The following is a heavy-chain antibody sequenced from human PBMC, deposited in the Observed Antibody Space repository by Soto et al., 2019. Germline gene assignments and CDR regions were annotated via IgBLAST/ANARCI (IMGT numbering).Heavy chain of an antibody. Sequence: PGESLKISCKGSGSSFTNYWIGWVRQMPGKGLEWMGIIFPGDSDTRYSPSFQGQVTISADKSISTAYLQWSSLKASDTAMYYCAGHGIGYCSGCSCYPVGYYYYGMDVWGQGTTVTVSS. D-gene: IGHD2-15*01. V-gene: IGHV5-51*01. CDR3: AGHGIGYCSGCSCYPVGYYYYGMDV. J-gene: IGHJ6*02. CDR1: GSSFTNYW. CDR2: IFPGDSDT.